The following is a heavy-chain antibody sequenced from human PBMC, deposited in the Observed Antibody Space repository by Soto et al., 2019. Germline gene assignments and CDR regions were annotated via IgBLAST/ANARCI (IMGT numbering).Heavy chain of an antibody. J-gene: IGHJ4*02. CDR1: GYTFTGYY. CDR3: ASGLQLWPFPFDY. D-gene: IGHD5-18*01. V-gene: IGHV1-2*04. Sequence: GASVKVSCKASGYTFTGYYMHWVRQAPGQGLEWMGWINPNSGGTNYAQKFQGWVTMTRDTSISTAYMELSRLRSDDTAVYYCASGLQLWPFPFDYWGQGTLVTVSS. CDR2: INPNSGGT.